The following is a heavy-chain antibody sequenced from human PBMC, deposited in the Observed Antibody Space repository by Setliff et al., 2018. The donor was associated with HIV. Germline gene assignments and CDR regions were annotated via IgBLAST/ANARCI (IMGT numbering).Heavy chain of an antibody. CDR3: APMAAAYYDESGGP. J-gene: IGHJ3*01. Sequence: GGSLRLSCAASGFTFSTYAMAWVRQAPGKGLEWVSTISSGGDTYYGDSVKGRFTISRDNSRDTLYLQVNTLRADDTAVYYCAPMAAAYYDESGGPWGQGTMVTVSS. CDR2: ISSGGDT. D-gene: IGHD3-22*01. V-gene: IGHV3-23*01. CDR1: GFTFSTYA.